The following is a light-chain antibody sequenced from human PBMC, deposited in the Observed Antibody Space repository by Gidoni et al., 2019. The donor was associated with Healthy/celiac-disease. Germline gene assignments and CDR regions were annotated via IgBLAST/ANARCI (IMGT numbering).Light chain of an antibody. CDR1: QSISSY. V-gene: IGKV1-39*01. CDR3: QQCYSTPRNT. Sequence: DIHIPQSPSSLSASVGERVTITCRAGQSISSYLNWYQQKPGKAPKLLIYAASSLQSGIPSRFSGSGSGTDFTLTISSLQPEDFATYYCQQCYSTPRNTFGQXTKLEIK. CDR2: AAS. J-gene: IGKJ2*01.